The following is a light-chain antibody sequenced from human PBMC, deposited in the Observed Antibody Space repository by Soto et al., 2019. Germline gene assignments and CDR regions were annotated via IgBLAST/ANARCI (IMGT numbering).Light chain of an antibody. CDR2: AAS. CDR1: QSISSY. CDR3: QQSYSTPYT. Sequence: DIQMTQSPSSLSASVGDRVTITCRASQSISSYLNWYQQKPGKAPKLLIYAASSLQSWFPSRFSGSGSGTDLNLTISSLQPADCATYYWQQSYSTPYTFVQGTKPEIK. V-gene: IGKV1-39*01. J-gene: IGKJ2*01.